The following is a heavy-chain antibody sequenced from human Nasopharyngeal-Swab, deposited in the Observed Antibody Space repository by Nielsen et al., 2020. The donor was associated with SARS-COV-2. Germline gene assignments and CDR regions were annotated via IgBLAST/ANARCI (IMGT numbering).Heavy chain of an antibody. Sequence: GESLKISCAASGFTFSSSGMDWVRQAPGKGLEWVAVISYDGSNEYYRDSVKGRFTISRDNSRNTLYLQMNSLRVDDTAVYYCAKDVHGDYGGIDYWGQGILVTVSS. J-gene: IGHJ4*02. V-gene: IGHV3-30*18. CDR2: ISYDGSNE. D-gene: IGHD4-17*01. CDR3: AKDVHGDYGGIDY. CDR1: GFTFSSSG.